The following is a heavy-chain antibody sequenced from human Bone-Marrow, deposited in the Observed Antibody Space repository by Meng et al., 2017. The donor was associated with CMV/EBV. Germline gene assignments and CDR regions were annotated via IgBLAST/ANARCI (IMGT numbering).Heavy chain of an antibody. CDR2: ISSSSTNI. D-gene: IGHD1-26*01. J-gene: IGHJ4*02. V-gene: IGHV3-48*04. Sequence: GESLKISCAASGFSLSSYSMNWVRQAPGKGLQWISYISSSSTNIQYADSVKGRFTISRDNAKNSLYLQMNSLRAEDTAVYYCAREGGSYYGGYYFDYWGQGTLVTVSS. CDR1: GFSLSSYS. CDR3: AREGGSYYGGYYFDY.